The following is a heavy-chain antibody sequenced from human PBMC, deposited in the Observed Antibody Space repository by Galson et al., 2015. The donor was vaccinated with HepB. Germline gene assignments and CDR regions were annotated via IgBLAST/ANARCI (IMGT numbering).Heavy chain of an antibody. V-gene: IGHV1-69-2*01. J-gene: IGHJ4*02. CDR1: GYTFTDYY. Sequence: VKVSCKVSGYTFTDYYMHWVQQAPGKGLEWMGLVDPEDGETIYAEKFQGRVTITADTSTDAAYMELSSLRSEDTAVYYCATEGGVAMAPLLRWGQGTLVTVSS. CDR3: ATEGGVAMAPLLR. CDR2: VDPEDGET. D-gene: IGHD5-18*01.